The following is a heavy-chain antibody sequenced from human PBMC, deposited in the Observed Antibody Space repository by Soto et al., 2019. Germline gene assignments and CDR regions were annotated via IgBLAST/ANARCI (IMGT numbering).Heavy chain of an antibody. J-gene: IGHJ4*02. V-gene: IGHV4-30-4*01. D-gene: IGHD3-10*01. Sequence: SETLSLTCAVSGGSISSGGYYWSWIRQPPGKGLECIGYIYYSGSAYYNPSLKSRVTISVDTSKNQFSLKLSSVTAADTAVYYCARTRRRGPPFDYWGQGTLVTVSS. CDR2: IYYSGSA. CDR1: GGSISSGGYY. CDR3: ARTRRRGPPFDY.